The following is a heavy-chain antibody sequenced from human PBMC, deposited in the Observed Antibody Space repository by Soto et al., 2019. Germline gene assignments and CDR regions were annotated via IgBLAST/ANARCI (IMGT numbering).Heavy chain of an antibody. Sequence: GGSLRLSCAASGFTFSSYSMNWVRQAPGKGLEWVSYISSSSSTIYYADSVKGRFTISRDNAKNSLYLQMNSLRDEDTAVYYCARVLLLYPFYYYYGMDVWGQGTTVTVSS. J-gene: IGHJ6*02. CDR2: ISSSSSTI. CDR3: ARVLLLYPFYYYYGMDV. CDR1: GFTFSSYS. V-gene: IGHV3-48*02. D-gene: IGHD2-2*02.